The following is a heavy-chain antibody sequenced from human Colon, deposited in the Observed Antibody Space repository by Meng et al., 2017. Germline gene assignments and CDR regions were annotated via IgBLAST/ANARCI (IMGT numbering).Heavy chain of an antibody. Sequence: GESLKISCAASRFTFSIYAMNWVRQAPGKGLEWVPGISNSGSNTYYADSVKGRFTISRDNSKNTVYLQMKSLRAEDTAVYYCAKNGEGYYFDYWGQGTLVTVSS. D-gene: IGHD3-10*01. CDR3: AKNGEGYYFDY. CDR1: RFTFSIYA. V-gene: IGHV3-23*01. CDR2: ISNSGSNT. J-gene: IGHJ4*02.